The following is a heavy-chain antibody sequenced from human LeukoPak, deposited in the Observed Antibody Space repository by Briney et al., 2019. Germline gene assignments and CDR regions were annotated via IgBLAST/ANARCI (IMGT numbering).Heavy chain of an antibody. Sequence: ASVKVSCKASGYTFTSYDINWVRQATGQGLEWMGWMNPNSGNTGYAQKFQGRVTMTRNTSISTAYMELSSLRSEDTAVYYCARDFPNYDILTGYPKPSNWFDPWGQGTLVTVSS. V-gene: IGHV1-8*01. CDR2: MNPNSGNT. D-gene: IGHD3-9*01. CDR1: GYTFTSYD. J-gene: IGHJ5*02. CDR3: ARDFPNYDILTGYPKPSNWFDP.